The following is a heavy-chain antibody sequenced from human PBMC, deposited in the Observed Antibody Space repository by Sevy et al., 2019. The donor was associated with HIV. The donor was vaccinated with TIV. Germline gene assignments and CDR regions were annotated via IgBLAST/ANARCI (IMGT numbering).Heavy chain of an antibody. Sequence: ASVKVTCKASGYTFTSYGISWVRQAPGQGLEWMGWISAYNGNTNYAQKLQGRVTMTTDTSTSTAYMELRSLRSDDTAVYYCARDDDDSSGSLVDYWGQGTLVTVSS. D-gene: IGHD3-22*01. CDR1: GYTFTSYG. V-gene: IGHV1-18*01. CDR3: ARDDDDSSGSLVDY. CDR2: ISAYNGNT. J-gene: IGHJ4*02.